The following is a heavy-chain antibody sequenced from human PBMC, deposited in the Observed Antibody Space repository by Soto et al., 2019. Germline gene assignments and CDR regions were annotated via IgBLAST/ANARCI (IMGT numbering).Heavy chain of an antibody. CDR1: GFTFSSYG. CDR2: ISSSSSYI. D-gene: IGHD3-3*01. CDR3: ARDHGSFWSGSNVGGMDV. J-gene: IGHJ6*02. Sequence: EVQLVESGGGLVKPGGSLRLSCAASGFTFSSYGINWVRQAPGKGLEWVSSISSSSSYIYYADSVKGRFTISRDNAKNSRYLQMNSLGAEDTAVYYCARDHGSFWSGSNVGGMDVWGQGTTVTVSS. V-gene: IGHV3-21*01.